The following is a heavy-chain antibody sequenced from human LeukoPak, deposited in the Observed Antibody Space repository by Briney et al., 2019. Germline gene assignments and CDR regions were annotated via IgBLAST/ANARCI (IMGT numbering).Heavy chain of an antibody. CDR1: GFTFSTYA. Sequence: GGSLRLSCAAPGFTFSTYAMHWVRQAPGKGLEWVAFIRYDGSSKYYEDSVKGRFTVSRDNAKNSLYLQMNSLRAEDTAVYYCARDLTIFGVVITDYYYYYMDVWGKGTTVTVSS. J-gene: IGHJ6*03. CDR2: IRYDGSSK. CDR3: ARDLTIFGVVITDYYYYYMDV. V-gene: IGHV3-30*02. D-gene: IGHD3-3*01.